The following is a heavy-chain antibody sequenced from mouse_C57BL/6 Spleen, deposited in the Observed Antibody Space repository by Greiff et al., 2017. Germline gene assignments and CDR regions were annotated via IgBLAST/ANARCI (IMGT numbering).Heavy chain of an antibody. V-gene: IGHV1-72*01. CDR2: IDPNSGGT. Sequence: QVQLKQPGAELVKPGASVKLSCKASGYTFTSYWMHWVKQRPGRGLEWIGRIDPNSGGTKYNEKFKSKATLTVDKPSSTAYMQLSSLTSEDSAVDYGARGAYGSSKNYYAMDYWGQGTSVTVSS. J-gene: IGHJ4*01. D-gene: IGHD1-1*01. CDR3: ARGAYGSSKNYYAMDY. CDR1: GYTFTSYW.